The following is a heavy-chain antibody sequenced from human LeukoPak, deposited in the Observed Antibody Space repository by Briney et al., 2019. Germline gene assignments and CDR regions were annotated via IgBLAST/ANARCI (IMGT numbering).Heavy chain of an antibody. CDR1: GFTFTNAL. CDR3: TTWDGVN. Sequence: GWLLRPSGAAAGFTFTNALMRWVRQAPGKGLEWIGHIKRKTDGWTTDCVAPVKGKFTISRDDSKNTLYLQMNSLKSEDAAMYYCTTWDGVNWGQGTMVTVSS. J-gene: IGHJ3*01. D-gene: IGHD1-26*01. CDR2: IKRKTDGWTT. V-gene: IGHV3-15*05.